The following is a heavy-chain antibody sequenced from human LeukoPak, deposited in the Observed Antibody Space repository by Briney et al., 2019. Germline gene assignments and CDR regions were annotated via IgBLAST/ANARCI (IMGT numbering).Heavy chain of an antibody. V-gene: IGHV3-7*01. D-gene: IGHD1-26*01. J-gene: IGHJ4*02. CDR3: ARVSDGATLDY. Sequence: GGSLRLSCAASGFTFDYFAMSWVRQAPGKGLEWVANIKQDESEKYYVDSVKGRFTISRDNAKNSLYLQMNSLRAEDTAVYYCARVSDGATLDYWGQGTLVTVSS. CDR2: IKQDESEK. CDR1: GFTFDYFA.